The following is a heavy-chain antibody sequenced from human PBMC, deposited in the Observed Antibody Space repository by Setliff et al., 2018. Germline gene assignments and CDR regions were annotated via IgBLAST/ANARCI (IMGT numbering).Heavy chain of an antibody. CDR3: ARGPPDFVVVPAAAKFDY. D-gene: IGHD2-2*01. Sequence: EASVKVSCKTSGYSFTNYGINWVRQAPRQGLEWMGWNSVYAREFQGRVTMTIDTPTSTAYMELRSLRSDDTAVYYCARGPPDFVVVPAAAKFDYWGPGTLVTVS. CDR2: NSV. V-gene: IGHV1-18*01. CDR1: GYSFTNYG. J-gene: IGHJ4*02.